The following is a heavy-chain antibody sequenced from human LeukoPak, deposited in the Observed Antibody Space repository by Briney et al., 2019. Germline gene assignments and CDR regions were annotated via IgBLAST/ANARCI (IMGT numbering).Heavy chain of an antibody. D-gene: IGHD1-14*01. CDR1: GGSISSGSYY. CDR2: IYHSGST. V-gene: IGHV4-39*07. J-gene: IGHJ5*02. CDR3: ARSGFLRFDP. Sequence: PSQTLSLTCTVSGGSISSGSYYWSWIRQPAGKGLEWIGSIYHSGSTYYNPSLKSRVTISVDRSKNQFSLKLSSVTAADTAVYYCARSGFLRFDPWGQGTLVTVSS.